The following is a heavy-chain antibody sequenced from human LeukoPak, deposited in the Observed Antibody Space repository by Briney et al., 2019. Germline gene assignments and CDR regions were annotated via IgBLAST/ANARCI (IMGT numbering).Heavy chain of an antibody. J-gene: IGHJ4*02. V-gene: IGHV3-48*03. D-gene: IGHD3-3*01. CDR2: ISSSGSTI. Sequence: AGSLRLSCAASGFTFSSYEMNWVRQAPGKGLEWVSYISSSGSTIYYADSVKGRFTISRDNAKNSLYLQMNSLRAEDTAVYYCARDQRFLEWLNPLDYWGQGTLVTVSS. CDR3: ARDQRFLEWLNPLDY. CDR1: GFTFSSYE.